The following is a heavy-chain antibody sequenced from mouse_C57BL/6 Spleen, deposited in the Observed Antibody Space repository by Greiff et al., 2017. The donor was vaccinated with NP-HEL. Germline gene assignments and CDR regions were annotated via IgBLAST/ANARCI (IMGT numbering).Heavy chain of an antibody. D-gene: IGHD2-1*01. CDR3: ANLYYGNYGIAY. V-gene: IGHV1-52*01. Sequence: QVQLQQSGAELVRPGSSVKLSCKASGYTFTSYWMHWVKQRPIQGLEWIGNIDTSDSETHYNQKFKDKATLTVDKSSSTAYMQLSSLTSEDSAVYYCANLYYGNYGIAYWGQGTLVTVSA. CDR1: GYTFTSYW. CDR2: IDTSDSET. J-gene: IGHJ3*01.